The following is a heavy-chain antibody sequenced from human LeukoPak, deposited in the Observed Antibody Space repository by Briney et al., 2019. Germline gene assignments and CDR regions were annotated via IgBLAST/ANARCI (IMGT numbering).Heavy chain of an antibody. Sequence: SETLSLTCTVSGGSISSSSYYWGWIRQPPGKGLEWIGSIYYSGSTYYNPSLKSRVTISVDTSKNQFSLKLSSVTAADTAVYYCASMVPSGDYYYYYYMDVWGKGTTVTISS. D-gene: IGHD3-10*01. CDR3: ASMVPSGDYYYYYYMDV. CDR1: GGSISSSSYY. CDR2: IYYSGST. V-gene: IGHV4-39*01. J-gene: IGHJ6*03.